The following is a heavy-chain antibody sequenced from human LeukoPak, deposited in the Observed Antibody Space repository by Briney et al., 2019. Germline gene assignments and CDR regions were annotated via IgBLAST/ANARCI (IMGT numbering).Heavy chain of an antibody. CDR3: AREEAVAVYYYGMDV. CDR1: GFTFSSYW. Sequence: GGSLRLSCAASGFTFSSYWMHWVRQAPAKGLVWVSRVNTDGSDISYADSVKGRFTISRDNAKNTLYLQMNSLRAEDTAVYYCAREEAVAVYYYGMDVWGQGTTVTVSS. J-gene: IGHJ6*02. CDR2: VNTDGSDI. D-gene: IGHD6-19*01. V-gene: IGHV3-74*01.